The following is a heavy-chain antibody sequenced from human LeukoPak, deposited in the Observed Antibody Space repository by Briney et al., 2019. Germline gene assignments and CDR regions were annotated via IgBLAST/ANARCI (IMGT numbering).Heavy chain of an antibody. CDR2: IYTTGRT. V-gene: IGHV4-4*07. D-gene: IGHD3-16*02. J-gene: IGHJ4*02. CDR3: ARVGYTISSYRFDY. CDR1: GGSIKSYW. Sequence: SETLSLMCSVSGGSIKSYWWSWIRQPAGKGLEFIGRIYTTGRTNYNPSLKSRVSMSVDTSKNEFSLELRSVTAADTAVYFCARVGYTISSYRFDYWGQGALVTVSS.